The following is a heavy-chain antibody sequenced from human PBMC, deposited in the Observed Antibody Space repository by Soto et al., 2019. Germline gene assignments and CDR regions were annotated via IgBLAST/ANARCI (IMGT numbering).Heavy chain of an antibody. Sequence: EVQLLESGGGLVQPGGSLRLSCAASGFTFSSYAMSWVRQAPGKGLEWVSAISGSGGSTYYADSVKGRFTISRDNSKNTLYLQMNSLRAEDTAVYYCVKFLRPYDSSGHTPFDWGQGTLVTVSS. D-gene: IGHD3-22*01. V-gene: IGHV3-23*01. J-gene: IGHJ4*02. CDR2: ISGSGGST. CDR3: VKFLRPYDSSGHTPFD. CDR1: GFTFSSYA.